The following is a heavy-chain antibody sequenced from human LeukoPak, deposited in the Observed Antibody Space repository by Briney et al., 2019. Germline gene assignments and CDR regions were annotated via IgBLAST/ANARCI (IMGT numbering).Heavy chain of an antibody. V-gene: IGHV4-38-2*02. J-gene: IGHJ6*03. CDR2: IYHSGST. D-gene: IGHD3-3*01. Sequence: ASETLSLTCTVSGYSITSGYYWGWIRQPPGKGLEWIGSIYHSGSTYYNPSLKSRVTMSVDTSKNQVSLKLSSVTAADTAVYYCARDSPAYDFWSGYYQQGYYMDVWGKGTTVTVSS. CDR3: ARDSPAYDFWSGYYQQGYYMDV. CDR1: GYSITSGYY.